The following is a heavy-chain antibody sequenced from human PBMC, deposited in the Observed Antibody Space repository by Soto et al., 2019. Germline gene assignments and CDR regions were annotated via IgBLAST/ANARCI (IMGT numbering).Heavy chain of an antibody. D-gene: IGHD5-18*01. V-gene: IGHV1-69*12. J-gene: IGHJ4*02. CDR1: GGTFSTYA. CDR3: ASGIQLWLRRINNGYSG. CDR2: IIPMFGTA. Sequence: QVQLVQSGAEAKKPESSVKVSCKAPGGTFSTYAISWVRQAPGQGLEWMGGIIPMFGTANYAQRFHDRVTITADESTNTVYMELSSLRSEDTAVYFCASGIQLWLRRINNGYSGWGQGTLVTVSS.